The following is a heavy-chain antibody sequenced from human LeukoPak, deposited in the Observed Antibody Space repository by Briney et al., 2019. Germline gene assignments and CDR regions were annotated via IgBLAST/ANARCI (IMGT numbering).Heavy chain of an antibody. Sequence: SETLSLTCTGSGGSISRYYWSWIRQPAGKGLEWVGYIYYSGSTNYNPSLKSRVTISVDPSKNQFSLKPSSVTAADTAVYYCARDLGGSSADYWGQGTLVTVSS. CDR2: IYYSGST. D-gene: IGHD6-6*01. CDR1: GGSISRYY. V-gene: IGHV4-59*01. J-gene: IGHJ4*02. CDR3: ARDLGGSSADY.